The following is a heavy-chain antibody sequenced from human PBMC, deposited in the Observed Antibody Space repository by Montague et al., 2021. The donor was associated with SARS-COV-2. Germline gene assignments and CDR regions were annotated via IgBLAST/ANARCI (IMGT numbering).Heavy chain of an antibody. CDR3: AWQPCPASAYYFDY. CDR2: IFHSGHT. Sequence: SETLSLTCSVSGASITTYYWSWIRQAPGKGLEWIAYIFHSGHTNXNPSLRSRVAITIDTSRDQFSLRLTSITAADTAVYYCAWQPCPASAYYFDYWGLGTLVTVSS. CDR1: GASITTYY. D-gene: IGHD3-10*01. J-gene: IGHJ4*02. V-gene: IGHV4-59*01.